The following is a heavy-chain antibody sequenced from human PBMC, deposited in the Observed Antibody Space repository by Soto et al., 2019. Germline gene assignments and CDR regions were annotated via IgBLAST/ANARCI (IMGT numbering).Heavy chain of an antibody. Sequence: EVQLVESGGGLVQPGGSLRLSCAASGFTFSSYDMHWVRQATGKGLEWVSAIGTAGDTYYPGSVKGRFTISRENAKNSLYLQMNSLRAGDTAVYYCAREAGDPLGVGSYYYMDVWRKGTTVTVSS. V-gene: IGHV3-13*01. CDR2: IGTAGDT. CDR3: AREAGDPLGVGSYYYMDV. CDR1: GFTFSSYD. D-gene: IGHD7-27*01. J-gene: IGHJ6*03.